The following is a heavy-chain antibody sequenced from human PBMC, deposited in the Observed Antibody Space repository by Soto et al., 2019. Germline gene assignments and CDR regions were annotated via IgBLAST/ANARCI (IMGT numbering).Heavy chain of an antibody. Sequence: QVRLLQSGAEVKKPGASVKVSCRTSGYTFTVYYVHWVRQAPGRGLQWMGWINPNSGDTNYLPEFQGSVTITRDTSSATAYLELSALKSDDTAVYYCTRGPAAGTDDWFDPWGQGTRVTVSS. J-gene: IGHJ5*02. V-gene: IGHV1-2*02. D-gene: IGHD6-13*01. CDR1: GYTFTVYY. CDR3: TRGPAAGTDDWFDP. CDR2: INPNSGDT.